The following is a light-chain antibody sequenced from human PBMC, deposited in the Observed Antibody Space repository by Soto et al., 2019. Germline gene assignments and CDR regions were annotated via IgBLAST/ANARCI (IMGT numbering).Light chain of an antibody. V-gene: IGKV1-8*01. CDR2: AAS. CDR3: QQYYSYPRT. J-gene: IGKJ1*01. CDR1: QSVSGW. Sequence: MTQSPATLSVSPGERATLSCRASQSVSGWLAWYQQKPGKAPKLLIYAASTLQSGVPSRFSGSGSGTDFTLTISCLQSEDFATYHCQQYYSYPRTFGQGTKVDIK.